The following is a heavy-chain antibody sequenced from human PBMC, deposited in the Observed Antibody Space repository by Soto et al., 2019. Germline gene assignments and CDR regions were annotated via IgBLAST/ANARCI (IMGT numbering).Heavy chain of an antibody. D-gene: IGHD3-10*01. V-gene: IGHV4-39*01. J-gene: IGHJ4*02. CDR1: TDSSSFTNSY. Sequence: TSETLSLTCTVSTDSSSFTNSYWGWIRQPPGKGLQWIGSSSYNGGTFYNPSLKGRVVISFDTSKKQSSLQVTFVTAADTAVYFCARHRIEVVWRGFDFWGQGSPVTVSS. CDR2: SSYNGGT. CDR3: ARHRIEVVWRGFDF.